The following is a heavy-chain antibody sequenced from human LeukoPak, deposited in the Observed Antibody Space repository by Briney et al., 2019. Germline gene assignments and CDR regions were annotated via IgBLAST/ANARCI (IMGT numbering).Heavy chain of an antibody. CDR2: IYTSGST. CDR3: ASEYSYGYYYYYYMDV. J-gene: IGHJ6*03. V-gene: IGHV4-61*02. D-gene: IGHD5-18*01. CDR1: GGSISSGSYY. Sequence: PSQTLSLTCTVSGGSISSGSYYWSWIRQPAGKGLEWIGRIYTSGSTNYNPSLKSRVTISVDTSKNQFSLKLSSVTAADTAVYYCASEYSYGYYYYYYMDVWGKGTTVTVSS.